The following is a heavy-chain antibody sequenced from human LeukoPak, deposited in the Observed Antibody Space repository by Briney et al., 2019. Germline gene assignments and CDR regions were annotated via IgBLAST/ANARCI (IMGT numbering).Heavy chain of an antibody. V-gene: IGHV3-48*01. J-gene: IGHJ5*02. Sequence: GGSLRLSCAASGFTFSSYSMNWVRQAPGKGLEWVSYISSSSSTLYYADSVKGRFTISRDNAKNSLYLQMNSLRAEDTAVYYCARDQYSSSWYEDWFDPWGQGTLVTVSS. CDR2: ISSSSSTL. CDR1: GFTFSSYS. D-gene: IGHD6-13*01. CDR3: ARDQYSSSWYEDWFDP.